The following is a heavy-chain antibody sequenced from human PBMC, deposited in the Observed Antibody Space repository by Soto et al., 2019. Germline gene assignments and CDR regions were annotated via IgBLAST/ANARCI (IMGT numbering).Heavy chain of an antibody. V-gene: IGHV1-18*01. Sequence: QVQLVQSGAEVKNPGASVKVSCKASGYTFTRYGIGWARQAPGQGLEWMGWINTYNGNTNYAENVQGRVTLTTDTPTSTGDMELRSLRSNDTAIYYWAMVDNYVTPSPLDVWGQGTTVIVSS. CDR3: AMVDNYVTPSPLDV. D-gene: IGHD3-16*01. J-gene: IGHJ6*02. CDR1: GYTFTRYG. CDR2: INTYNGNT.